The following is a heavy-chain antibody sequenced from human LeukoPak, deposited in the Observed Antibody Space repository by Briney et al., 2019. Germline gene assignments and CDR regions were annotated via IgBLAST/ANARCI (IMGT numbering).Heavy chain of an antibody. V-gene: IGHV5-51*01. J-gene: IGHJ3*02. CDR2: IYPGDSNT. CDR3: ARRGSLASDAVDI. CDR1: GYTFSNYW. Sequence: GESLQISCKASGYTFSNYWVGWVRQMPGKGLEWMGIIYPGDSNTRYSPSFEGQVLISADKSISTVYLHWGSLKASDTAMYFCARRGSLASDAVDIWGQGTLVSV.